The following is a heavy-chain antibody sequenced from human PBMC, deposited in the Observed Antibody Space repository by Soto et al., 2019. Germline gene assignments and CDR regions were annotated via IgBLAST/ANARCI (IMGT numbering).Heavy chain of an antibody. CDR3: AEGSISHHGIYEAFDG. CDR1: GFTFSNYA. J-gene: IGHJ3*01. CDR2: IGGGDDI. Sequence: VQLLESGGGLVQPGGSLRLSCEASGFTFSNYAMAWVRQTPGEGPEWVSTIGGGDDIFYAESVKGRFIISRDDSRSTMLLQIDKREVQDTAIFFLAEGSISHHGIYEAFDGWGQGTVVTVSS. D-gene: IGHD3-3*02. V-gene: IGHV3-23*01.